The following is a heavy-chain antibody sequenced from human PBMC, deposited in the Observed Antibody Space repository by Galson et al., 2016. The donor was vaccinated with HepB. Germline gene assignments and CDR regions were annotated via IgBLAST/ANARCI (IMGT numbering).Heavy chain of an antibody. CDR2: IKSQNNGGTR. CDR3: TADLYRSSAWCNDY. Sequence: SLRLSCAASGFVFSETWMNWVRQAPGEGLEWIARIKSQNNGGTREYGAPVKGRFTIPRDDSKKTIYLQMNSLKIEDTAVYFCTADLYRSSAWCNDYWGQGTLVTVSS. J-gene: IGHJ4*02. V-gene: IGHV3-15*05. CDR1: GFVFSETW. D-gene: IGHD6-19*01.